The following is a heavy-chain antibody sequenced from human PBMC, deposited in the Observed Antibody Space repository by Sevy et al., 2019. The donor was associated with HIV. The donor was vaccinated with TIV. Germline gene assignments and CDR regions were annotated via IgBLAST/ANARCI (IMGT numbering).Heavy chain of an antibody. V-gene: IGHV3-21*01. D-gene: IGHD3-10*01. CDR1: GFTFSSYS. CDR3: ARGGATMVRGVIMYY. CDR2: ISSSSSYI. J-gene: IGHJ4*02. Sequence: GGSLRLSCAASGFTFSSYSMNWVHQAPGKGLEWVSSISSSSSYIYYADSLKGRFTISRDNAKNSLYLQMNSLRAEDTAVYYCARGGATMVRGVIMYYWGQGTLVTVSS.